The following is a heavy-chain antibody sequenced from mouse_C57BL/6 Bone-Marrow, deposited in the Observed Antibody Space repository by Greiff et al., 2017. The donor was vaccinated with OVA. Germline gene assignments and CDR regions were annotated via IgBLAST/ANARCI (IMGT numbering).Heavy chain of an antibody. CDR3: ARSQLRFWLAY. CDR2: INPSTGGT. Sequence: EVQLQHSGPELVKPGASVKISCKASGYSFTGYYIHWVKQSSEKSLEWIGEINPSTGGTSYNQKFKGKATLTVDKSSSTAYMQLKSLTSEDSAVYYCARSQLRFWLAYWGQGTLVTVSA. J-gene: IGHJ3*01. V-gene: IGHV1-43*01. D-gene: IGHD3-2*02. CDR1: GYSFTGYY.